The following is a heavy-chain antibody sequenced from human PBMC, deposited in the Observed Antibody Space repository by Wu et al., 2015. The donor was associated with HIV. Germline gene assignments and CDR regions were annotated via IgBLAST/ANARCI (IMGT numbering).Heavy chain of an antibody. D-gene: IGHD3-3*01. CDR2: ISAYNGDT. J-gene: IGHJ4*02. CDR3: ARGQLWAILEWLDY. V-gene: IGHV1-18*04. Sequence: QVQLVQSGAEVKKPGASVKVSCKAFGYTFTSYYMHWVRQAPGQGLQWMGWISAYNGDTNYAQNLQGRVTMTTDTSTSTAYMELRSLRSDDTAVYYCARGQLWAILEWLDYWGQGTPGHRSPQ. CDR1: GYTFTSYY.